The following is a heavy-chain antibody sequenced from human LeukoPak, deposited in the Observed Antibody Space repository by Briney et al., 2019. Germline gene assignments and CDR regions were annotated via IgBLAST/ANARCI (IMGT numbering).Heavy chain of an antibody. CDR2: MNPKNGNT. Sequence: ASVKVSCKASGYTFTNYDINWVRQATGQGLEWMGWMNPKNGNTGSAKKFQGRVTMTRNTSMSTAYMELSGLRSEDTAIYFCARGGLITSRNFDFWSAYSWGQGTLVTVSS. J-gene: IGHJ4*02. D-gene: IGHD3-3*01. CDR1: GYTFTNYD. CDR3: ARGGLITSRNFDFWSAYS. V-gene: IGHV1-8*01.